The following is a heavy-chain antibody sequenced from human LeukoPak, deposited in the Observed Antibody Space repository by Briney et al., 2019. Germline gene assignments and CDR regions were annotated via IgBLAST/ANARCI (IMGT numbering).Heavy chain of an antibody. J-gene: IGHJ4*02. V-gene: IGHV1-18*01. D-gene: IGHD5-12*01. CDR1: GYTFTSYG. CDR2: ISAYNGNT. CDR3: ARGYSGYDPTRRFDY. Sequence: GASVKVSCRASGYTFTSYGISWVRQAPGQGLEWMGWISAYNGNTNYAQKLQGRVTMTTDTSTSTAYMELRSLRSEDTAVYYCARGYSGYDPTRRFDYWGQGTLVTVSS.